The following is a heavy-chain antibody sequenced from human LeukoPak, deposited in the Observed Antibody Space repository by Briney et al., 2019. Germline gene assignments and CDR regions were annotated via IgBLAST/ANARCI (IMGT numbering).Heavy chain of an antibody. D-gene: IGHD7-27*01. V-gene: IGHV3-48*04. J-gene: IGHJ5*02. CDR1: GFTFSSYS. Sequence: GGSLRLSCAASGFTFSSYSMNWVRQAPGKGLEWVSYISSSSSTIYYADSVKGRFTISRDNAKNSLYLQMNSLRAEDTAVYYCARRQTIWRNLTGVNWFDPWGQGTLVTVSS. CDR2: ISSSSSTI. CDR3: ARRQTIWRNLTGVNWFDP.